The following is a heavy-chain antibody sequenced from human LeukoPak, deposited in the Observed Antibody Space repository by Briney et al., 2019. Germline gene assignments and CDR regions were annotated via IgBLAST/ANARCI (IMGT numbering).Heavy chain of an antibody. CDR2: ISSSSSYI. CDR3: ARGLKRYYYDSSGYSGAYFDY. J-gene: IGHJ4*02. Sequence: GGSLRLSCAASGFTFSSYSMNWVRQAPGKGLEWVSSISSSSSYIYYADSVKGRFTISRDNAKNSLYLQMNSLRAEDTAVYYCARGLKRYYYDSSGYSGAYFDYWGLGTLVTVSS. V-gene: IGHV3-21*01. D-gene: IGHD3-22*01. CDR1: GFTFSSYS.